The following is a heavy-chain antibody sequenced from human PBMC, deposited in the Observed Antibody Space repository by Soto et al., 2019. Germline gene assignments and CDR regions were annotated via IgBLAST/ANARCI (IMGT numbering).Heavy chain of an antibody. D-gene: IGHD3-3*02. Sequence: PGGSLRLSCAASGFTFSSYAMHWVRQAPGKGLEWVAVISHDGSSKYYADSVKGRFTISRDNSKNTLYVQMNSLRGEDTARYYCARDSSFSMAPTSFCENWGQGTMVTVSS. CDR3: ARDSSFSMAPTSFCEN. CDR2: ISHDGSSK. J-gene: IGHJ4*02. V-gene: IGHV3-30*01. CDR1: GFTFSSYA.